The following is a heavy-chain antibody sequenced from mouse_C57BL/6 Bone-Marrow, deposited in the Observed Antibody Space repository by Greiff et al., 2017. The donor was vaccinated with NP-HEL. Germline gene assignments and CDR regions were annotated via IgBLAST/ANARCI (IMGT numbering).Heavy chain of an antibody. CDR2: LDPNSGGT. V-gene: IGHV1-72*01. D-gene: IGHD2-4*01. CDR1: GYTFTSYW. J-gene: IGHJ3*01. CDR3: ARTYDYDWCAY. Sequence: VQLPESGAELVKPGASVKLSCKASGYTFTSYWMHWVKQRPGRGLEWIGRLDPNSGGTKYNEKFKSKATMTVDKPSSTAYMQLSSLTSEDSAVYDGARTYDYDWCAYWGQGTLVTVSA.